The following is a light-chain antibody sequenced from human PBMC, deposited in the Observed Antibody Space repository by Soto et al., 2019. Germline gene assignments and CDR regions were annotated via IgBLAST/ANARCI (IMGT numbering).Light chain of an antibody. CDR1: NNDVGRYSY. Sequence: QAVVTQPASVSGTPGQSITITCSGSNNDVGRYSYVSWYQQYPGKVPKLIMYEVRLRPSGISDRFSGSKSGNTASLTISGLQPEDEADYYCASYTTDTTRLFGTGTKLTVL. CDR2: EVR. J-gene: IGLJ1*01. V-gene: IGLV2-14*01. CDR3: ASYTTDTTRL.